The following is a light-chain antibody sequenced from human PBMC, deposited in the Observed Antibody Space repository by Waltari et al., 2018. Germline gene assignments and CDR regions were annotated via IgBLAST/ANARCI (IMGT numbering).Light chain of an antibody. CDR1: SSSVGSNF. Sequence: QSVLTQPPSASGPTGQEVTIPCSGTSSSVGSNFVFWYQQLPGPAPKLLSFRSDRRPSGVPDRISGSKSGTSASLVITGLRSEDEADYYCAAWDDSLSAYVFGTGTKVTVL. CDR3: AAWDDSLSAYV. V-gene: IGLV1-47*01. J-gene: IGLJ1*01. CDR2: RSD.